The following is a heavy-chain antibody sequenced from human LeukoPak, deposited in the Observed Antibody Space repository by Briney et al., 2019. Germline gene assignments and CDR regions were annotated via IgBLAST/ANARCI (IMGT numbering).Heavy chain of an antibody. D-gene: IGHD1-26*01. Sequence: SETLSLTCTVSGGSISDYYWSWIRQPPGKGLECIGWIFVSGDVNYNPPLKSRLSISVDTSNNQFSPKLTSATAADTAVYYCAREKDTGSNHAKIRYDIWGQGTMVTVSS. J-gene: IGHJ3*02. CDR3: AREKDTGSNHAKIRYDI. CDR1: GGSISDYY. CDR2: IFVSGDV. V-gene: IGHV4-59*01.